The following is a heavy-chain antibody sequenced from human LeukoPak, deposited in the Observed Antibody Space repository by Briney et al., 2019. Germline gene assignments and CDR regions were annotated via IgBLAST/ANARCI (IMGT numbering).Heavy chain of an antibody. Sequence: SVKVSCKASGGTFSSYAISWVRQAPGQGLEWMGGIIPIFGTANYAQKFQGRVTITTDESTSTAYMELSSLRSEDTAVYYCARKGPANYYYYYMDVWGKGTSVTVSS. CDR1: GGTFSSYA. CDR3: ARKGPANYYYYYMDV. D-gene: IGHD2-2*01. V-gene: IGHV1-69*05. J-gene: IGHJ6*03. CDR2: IIPIFGTA.